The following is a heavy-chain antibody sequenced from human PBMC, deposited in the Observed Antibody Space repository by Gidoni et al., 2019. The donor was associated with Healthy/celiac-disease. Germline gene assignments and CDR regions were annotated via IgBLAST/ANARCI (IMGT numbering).Heavy chain of an antibody. J-gene: IGHJ4*02. CDR1: GGSFSGYY. D-gene: IGHD3-10*01. V-gene: IGHV4-34*01. CDR2: INHSGST. Sequence: QVQLQQWGAGLLTPSETLSLTCAVYGGSFSGYYWSWIRQPPGKGLEWIGEINHSGSTNYNPSLKSRVTISVDTSKNQFSLKLSSVTAADTAVYYCARGYGSGSFLVYWGQGTLVTVSS. CDR3: ARGYGSGSFLVY.